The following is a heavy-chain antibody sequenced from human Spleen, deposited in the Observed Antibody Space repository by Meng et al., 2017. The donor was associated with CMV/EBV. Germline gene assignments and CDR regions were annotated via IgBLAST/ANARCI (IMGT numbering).Heavy chain of an antibody. CDR2: ISAYNGNT. J-gene: IGHJ6*02. Sequence: ASVKVSCKASGYTFTSYGISWVRQAPGQGLEWMGWISAYNGNTNYAQKLQGRVTMTTDTSTSTAYMELRSLRSDDTAVYYCARDRAANDFWSCYRLYYYYYYGMDVWGQGTTVTVSS. CDR3: ARDRAANDFWSCYRLYYYYYYGMDV. CDR1: GYTFTSYG. V-gene: IGHV1-18*01. D-gene: IGHD3-3*01.